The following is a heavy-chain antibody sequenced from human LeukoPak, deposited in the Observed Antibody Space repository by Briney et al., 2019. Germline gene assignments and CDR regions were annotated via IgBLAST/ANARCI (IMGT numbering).Heavy chain of an antibody. D-gene: IGHD1-26*01. CDR3: AREGEVGVHYFDY. V-gene: IGHV5-51*01. J-gene: IGHJ4*02. CDR1: GYRFTSYW. Sequence: GESLKISFQGSGYRFTSYWIAWVRQMPGKGLEWMGIIYPGDSDTRYSPSFQGQVTFSADKSISTAYLQWSSLKASDTAMYYCAREGEVGVHYFDYWGQGTLVTVSS. CDR2: IYPGDSDT.